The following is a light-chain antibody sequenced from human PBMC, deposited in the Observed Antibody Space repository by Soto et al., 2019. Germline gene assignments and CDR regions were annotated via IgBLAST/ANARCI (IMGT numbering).Light chain of an antibody. J-gene: IGKJ1*01. CDR1: QSLLHSDGKTD. CDR2: EVS. CDR3: MQSIQLSWT. V-gene: IGKV2D-29*01. Sequence: DIVLTQTPLSLSVTPGQPASISCKSSQSLLHSDGKTDLHWYLQKPGQPPYLLVYEVSNRFSGVPDRFSGSGSGTDFTRKISRVEAADVGIYYFMQSIQLSWTFGQGTKVESK.